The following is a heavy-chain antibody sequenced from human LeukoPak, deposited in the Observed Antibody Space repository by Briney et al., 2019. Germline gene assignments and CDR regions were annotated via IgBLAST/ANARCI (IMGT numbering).Heavy chain of an antibody. Sequence: TGGSLRLSCAASGVNFSTYAMNWVRQVPGKGLEWVSLISNSGSTTYHADSVKGRFTISRDNSKNTLYLQMNSLSAEDSAVYYCVIGGYCAGTNCYIAYWGQGTLVTVSS. V-gene: IGHV3-23*01. CDR1: GVNFSTYA. CDR3: VIGGYCAGTNCYIAY. CDR2: ISNSGSTT. J-gene: IGHJ4*02. D-gene: IGHD2-2*02.